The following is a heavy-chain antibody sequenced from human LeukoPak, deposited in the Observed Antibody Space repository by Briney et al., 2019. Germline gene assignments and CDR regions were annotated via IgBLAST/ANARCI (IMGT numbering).Heavy chain of an antibody. CDR1: GFTFSSYA. CDR3: AKDRAQQLVLDF. V-gene: IGHV3-23*01. D-gene: IGHD6-13*01. Sequence: TGGSLRLSCAGSGFTFSSYAMSWVRQAPGKGLEWVSAIIGSGSSTYYADSVKGRFTISRDHSKNTLFLQMNSLRAEDTAVYYCAKDRAQQLVLDFWGQGTLVTVSS. CDR2: IIGSGSST. J-gene: IGHJ4*02.